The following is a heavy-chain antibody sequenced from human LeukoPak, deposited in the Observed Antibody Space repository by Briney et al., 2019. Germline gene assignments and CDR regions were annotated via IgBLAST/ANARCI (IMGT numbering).Heavy chain of an antibody. D-gene: IGHD1-26*01. J-gene: IGHJ6*03. CDR3: ARVVVGATLDYYYYYMDV. Sequence: SSETLSLTCTVSGGSISSYYWSWIRQPPGKGLEWIGYIYYSGSTNYNPSLKSRVTISVDTSKNQFSLKLSSVTAADTAVYYCARVVVGATLDYYYYYMDVWGKGTTVTVSS. V-gene: IGHV4-59*01. CDR2: IYYSGST. CDR1: GGSISSYY.